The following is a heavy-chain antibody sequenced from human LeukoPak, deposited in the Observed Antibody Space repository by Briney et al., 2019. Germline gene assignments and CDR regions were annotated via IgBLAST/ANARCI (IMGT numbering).Heavy chain of an antibody. CDR1: GFTFSDYY. J-gene: IGHJ4*02. Sequence: GALRLSSAASGFTFSDYYMSWIRQAPGKGLEWVSYISSSGSTIYYADSVKGRFTISRDNAKNSLYLQMNSLRAEDTAVYYCARDGAVATMYFDYWGQGTLVTVSS. CDR2: ISSSGSTI. D-gene: IGHD5-12*01. CDR3: ARDGAVATMYFDY. V-gene: IGHV3-11*01.